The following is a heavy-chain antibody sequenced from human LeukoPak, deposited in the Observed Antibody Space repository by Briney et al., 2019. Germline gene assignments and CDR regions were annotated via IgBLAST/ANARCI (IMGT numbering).Heavy chain of an antibody. V-gene: IGHV3-21*04. J-gene: IGHJ4*02. CDR3: AKDLYSSGFSDY. D-gene: IGHD6-19*01. Sequence: GGSLRLSCAASGFTFSDYFMNWVRQAPGKGLEYVSSISGSSNEIYYADSVKGRFTISRDNSKNTLYLQMNSLRAEDTAVYYCAKDLYSSGFSDYWGQGTLVTVSS. CDR2: ISGSSNEI. CDR1: GFTFSDYF.